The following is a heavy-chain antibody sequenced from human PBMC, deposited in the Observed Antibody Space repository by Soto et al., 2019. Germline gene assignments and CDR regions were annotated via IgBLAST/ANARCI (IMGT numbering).Heavy chain of an antibody. CDR1: GSSISSSSYY. V-gene: IGHV4-39*01. Sequence: SETLSLTCTVSGSSISSSSYYWGWIRQPPGKGLEWIGSIYYSGSTYYNPSLKSRVTISVDTSKNQFSLKLSSVTAADTAVYYCASKITMVRGVMRQDGMDVWGQGTTVTVSS. J-gene: IGHJ6*02. CDR3: ASKITMVRGVMRQDGMDV. CDR2: IYYSGST. D-gene: IGHD3-10*01.